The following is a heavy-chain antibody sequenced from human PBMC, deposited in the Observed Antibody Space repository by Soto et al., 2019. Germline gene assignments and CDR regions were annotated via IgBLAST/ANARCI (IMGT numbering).Heavy chain of an antibody. CDR2: ISSSSSYI. D-gene: IGHD6-19*01. CDR3: ARDTIAVAATDY. CDR1: GFTFSSYS. J-gene: IGHJ4*02. Sequence: EVQLVESGGGLVKPGGSLRLSCAASGFTFSSYSMNWVRQAPGKGLEWVSSISSSSSYIYYADSVKGRFTISRDNAKNSLYLQMNSLRAEDTAVYYCARDTIAVAATDYWGQGTLVTVSS. V-gene: IGHV3-21*01.